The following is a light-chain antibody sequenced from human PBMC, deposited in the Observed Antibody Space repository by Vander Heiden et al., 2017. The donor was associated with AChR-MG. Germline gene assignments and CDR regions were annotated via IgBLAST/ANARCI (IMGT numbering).Light chain of an antibody. V-gene: IGLV1-51*01. CDR3: GTWDTSLRIGV. J-gene: IGLJ1*01. CDR1: RSNIGNNY. Sequence: QSVLTQPPSVSAAPGQKVTISCSGTRSNIGNNYVSWYQQFPGSAPKLLIYDNNERPSGIPDRFSGSKSGTSATLGITGLQTGDEADYYCGTWDTSLRIGVFGSGTNVAVL. CDR2: DNN.